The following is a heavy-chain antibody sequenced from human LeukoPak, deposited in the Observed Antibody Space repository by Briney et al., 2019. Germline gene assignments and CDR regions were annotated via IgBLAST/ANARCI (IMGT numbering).Heavy chain of an antibody. J-gene: IGHJ4*02. D-gene: IGHD5-18*01. CDR1: GFTFDDYA. CDR3: AKGGYSYGHEDYFDY. Sequence: PVGSLRLSCAASGFTFDDYAMHWVRQAPGKGLEWVSLISWDGGSTYYADSVKGRFTISRDNSKNSLYLQMNSLRAEDTALYYCAKGGYSYGHEDYFDYWGQGTLVTVSS. V-gene: IGHV3-43D*04. CDR2: ISWDGGST.